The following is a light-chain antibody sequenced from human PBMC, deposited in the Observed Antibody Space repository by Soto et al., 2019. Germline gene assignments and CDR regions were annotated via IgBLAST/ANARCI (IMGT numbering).Light chain of an antibody. CDR2: GAS. CDR1: QRVYSN. CDR3: QQYKNWPPNT. Sequence: ILMTQSPDTLSVSPGESATLSCRASQRVYSNLAWYQQRPGQAPRLLIYGASTRATGTPARFSGSGSGTEFTLTISSLQSEDFAVYYCQQYKNWPPNTFGQGTKVDIK. V-gene: IGKV3-15*01. J-gene: IGKJ1*01.